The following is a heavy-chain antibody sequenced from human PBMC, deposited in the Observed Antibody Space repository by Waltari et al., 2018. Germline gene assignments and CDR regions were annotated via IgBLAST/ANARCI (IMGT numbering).Heavy chain of an antibody. V-gene: IGHV4-59*08. Sequence: QVRLQESGPGLVKPSETLSLTCTVAGSTFSNNYWSWIRQSPGKGLEWIGFIDHRGTTKYNPYLKSRVTISLDTSNNQFSLELRSVTAADTAVYFCARSYFYDNSGYYDYWGQGTLVTVSS. D-gene: IGHD3-22*01. CDR1: GSTFSNNY. CDR2: IDHRGTT. J-gene: IGHJ4*02. CDR3: ARSYFYDNSGYYDY.